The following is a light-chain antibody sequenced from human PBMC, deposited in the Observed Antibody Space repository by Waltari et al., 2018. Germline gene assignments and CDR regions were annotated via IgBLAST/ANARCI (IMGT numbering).Light chain of an antibody. V-gene: IGKV3-20*01. CDR1: QSVSRA. J-gene: IGKJ1*01. CDR2: GAS. Sequence: EIVLTQSPGTLSLSPGERVTLSCRASQSVSRALAWYQQKPGQAPRLLLYGASPRATGIPDRFSGSGSGTDFSLTISRLEPEDVAVYYCQHYVRLPVTFGQGTKVEIK. CDR3: QHYVRLPVT.